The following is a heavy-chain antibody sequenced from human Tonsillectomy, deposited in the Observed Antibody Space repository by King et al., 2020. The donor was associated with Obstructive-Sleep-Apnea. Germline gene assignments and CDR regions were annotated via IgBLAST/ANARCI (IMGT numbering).Heavy chain of an antibody. J-gene: IGHJ5*02. D-gene: IGHD2-2*02. CDR1: GYNFTGYD. V-gene: IGHV1-8*01. Sequence: VQLVESGAEVKKPGASVKVSCKASGYNFTGYDINCGRQATGQGLEWMAWMNPTSGNTGYAQKFQARGTMTRNTSVNTAYMELSRLRPDDPAVYYCARGPYTVLASWGQGTLVTVSS. CDR2: MNPTSGNT. CDR3: ARGPYTVLAS.